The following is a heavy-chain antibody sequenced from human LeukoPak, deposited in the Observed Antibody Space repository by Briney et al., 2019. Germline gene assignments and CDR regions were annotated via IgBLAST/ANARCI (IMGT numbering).Heavy chain of an antibody. CDR3: ARESQLWHNYYYYGMDV. D-gene: IGHD5-18*01. CDR2: ISPDGSST. Sequence: GGSLRLSCAASGFTFSSYWMHWVRQVPGKGLVWVSRISPDGSSTSYADSVKGRFTISRDNAKNTLYLQMNSLRAEDTAVYYCARESQLWHNYYYYGMDVWGQGTTVTVSS. J-gene: IGHJ6*02. CDR1: GFTFSSYW. V-gene: IGHV3-74*01.